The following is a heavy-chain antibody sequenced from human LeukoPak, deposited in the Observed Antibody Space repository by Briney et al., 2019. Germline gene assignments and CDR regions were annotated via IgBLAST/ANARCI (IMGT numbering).Heavy chain of an antibody. CDR1: GFTFSSYA. D-gene: IGHD3-3*01. Sequence: AGGSLRLSCAASGFTFSSYAMHWVRQAPGKGLEWVAVISYDGSNKYYADSVKGRFTISRDNSKNTLYLQMNSLRAEDTAVYYCARGAIFHKYYYYYMDVWGKGTTVTVSS. CDR3: ARGAIFHKYYYYYMDV. J-gene: IGHJ6*03. CDR2: ISYDGSNK. V-gene: IGHV3-30-3*01.